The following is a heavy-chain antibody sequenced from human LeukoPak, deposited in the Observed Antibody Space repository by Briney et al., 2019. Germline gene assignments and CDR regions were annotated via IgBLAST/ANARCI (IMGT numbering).Heavy chain of an antibody. CDR3: ARVNYDILTGSSDAFDI. CDR2: ISAYNGNT. D-gene: IGHD3-9*01. J-gene: IGHJ3*02. V-gene: IGHV1-18*01. Sequence: GASVKVSCKASGYTFTSYGISWVRQAPGQGLEWMGWISAYNGNTNYAQKLQGRVTITTDTSTSTAYMELRSLRSDDTAVYYCARVNYDILTGSSDAFDIWGQGTMVTVSS. CDR1: GYTFTSYG.